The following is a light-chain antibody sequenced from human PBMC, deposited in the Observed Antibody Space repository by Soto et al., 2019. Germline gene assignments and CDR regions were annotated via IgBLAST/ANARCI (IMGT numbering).Light chain of an antibody. V-gene: IGLV2-8*01. Sequence: QSVLTQPPSASGSLGQSVTISCTGTRSDIGGYNFVSWYRQSPGKAPKVVIDEVSKRPSGVPDRYSGSKSGNTAFLTVSGLQADDEAVYYCSSYAGSSNWVFGGGTQLTVL. J-gene: IGLJ3*02. CDR1: RSDIGGYNF. CDR3: SSYAGSSNWV. CDR2: EVS.